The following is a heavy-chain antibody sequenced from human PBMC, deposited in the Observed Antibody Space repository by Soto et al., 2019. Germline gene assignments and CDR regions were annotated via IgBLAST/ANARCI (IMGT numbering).Heavy chain of an antibody. CDR3: ATRMRVVPAAKAKTDY. CDR1: GFTFSSYA. J-gene: IGHJ4*02. CDR2: ISGSGGST. Sequence: GGSLRLSCAASGFTFSSYAMSWVRQAPGKGLEWVSAISGSGGSTYYADSVKGRFTISRDNSKNTLYLQMNSLRAEDTAVYYCATRMRVVPAAKAKTDYWGQGTLVTVSS. D-gene: IGHD2-2*01. V-gene: IGHV3-23*01.